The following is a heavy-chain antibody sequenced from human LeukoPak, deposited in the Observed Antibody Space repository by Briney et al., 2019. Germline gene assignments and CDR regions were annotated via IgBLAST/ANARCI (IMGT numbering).Heavy chain of an antibody. Sequence: ASVKVSCKASGYTFTSYGISWVRQAPRQGLEWMGWISAYNGNTNYAQKLQGRVTITADESTSTAYMELSSLRSEDTAVYYCARKEGATGDAFDIWGQGTMVTVSS. V-gene: IGHV1-18*01. CDR2: ISAYNGNT. CDR3: ARKEGATGDAFDI. J-gene: IGHJ3*02. D-gene: IGHD1-26*01. CDR1: GYTFTSYG.